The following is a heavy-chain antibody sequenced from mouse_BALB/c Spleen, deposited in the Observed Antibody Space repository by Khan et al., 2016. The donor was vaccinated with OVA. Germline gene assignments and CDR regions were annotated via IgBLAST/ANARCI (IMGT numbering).Heavy chain of an antibody. V-gene: IGHV2-6-7*01. CDR2: IWGDGST. Sequence: QVQLQQSGPGLVAPSQSLSITCTVSGFSLTDYGVNWVRQPPGKGLEWMGMIWGDGSTDYNSALKSRLSISKDNSKSQVFLKMNSLQTDDTARYYCARELRLGWFAYWGQGTLVTVSA. J-gene: IGHJ3*01. CDR1: GFSLTDYG. D-gene: IGHD1-2*01. CDR3: ARELRLGWFAY.